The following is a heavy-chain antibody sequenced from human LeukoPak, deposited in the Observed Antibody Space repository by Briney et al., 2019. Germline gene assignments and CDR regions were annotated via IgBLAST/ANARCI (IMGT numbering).Heavy chain of an antibody. D-gene: IGHD3-3*01. J-gene: IGHJ6*02. Sequence: SETLSLTCAVYGGSFSGYYWSWIRQPPGKGLEWIGEINHSGSTNYNPSLKSRVTISVDTSKNQFSLKLSSVTAADTAVYYCARVWSYDFWRYYYYGMDVWGQGTTVTVSS. CDR3: ARVWSYDFWRYYYYGMDV. CDR2: INHSGST. CDR1: GGSFSGYY. V-gene: IGHV4-34*01.